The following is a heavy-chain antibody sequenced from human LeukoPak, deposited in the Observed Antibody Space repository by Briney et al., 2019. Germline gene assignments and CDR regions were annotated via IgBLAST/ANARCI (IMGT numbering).Heavy chain of an antibody. J-gene: IGHJ4*02. CDR3: ARHGSTSGWYPY. V-gene: IGHV4-34*01. D-gene: IGHD6-19*01. CDR1: GGSFSGYY. Sequence: PSETLSLTCAVYGGSFSGYYWSWIRQPPGKGLEWIGEINHSGRTNYNPSLKSRVTISVDTSKNQFSLRLSSVTAADTGVYYCARHGSTSGWYPYWGQGTLVTVSS. CDR2: INHSGRT.